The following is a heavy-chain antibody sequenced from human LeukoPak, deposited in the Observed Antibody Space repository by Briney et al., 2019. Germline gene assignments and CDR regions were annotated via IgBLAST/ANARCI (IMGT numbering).Heavy chain of an antibody. Sequence: EAGGSLRLSCAASGFTFSSYAMSWVRQAPGKGLEWVSAISGSGGSTYYADSVKGRFTISRDNSKNTLYLQMNSLRAEDTAVYYCAKDRKRDTIFGVGRNYFDYWGQGTLVTVSS. CDR3: AKDRKRDTIFGVGRNYFDY. D-gene: IGHD3-3*01. CDR1: GFTFSSYA. J-gene: IGHJ4*02. CDR2: ISGSGGST. V-gene: IGHV3-23*01.